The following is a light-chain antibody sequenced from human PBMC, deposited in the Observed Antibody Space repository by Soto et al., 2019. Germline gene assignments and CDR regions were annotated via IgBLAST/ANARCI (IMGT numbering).Light chain of an antibody. CDR3: QQYYSTLSYT. CDR1: QSVLYSSNNKNY. Sequence: DIVMTQSPDSLAVSLGERATINCKSSQSVLYSSNNKNYLAWYQQKPGQPPKLLIYWASTRESGVPDRFSGSGSGTDFTLSISSLQAEDVAVYYCQQYYSTLSYTFGQGTKVDIK. J-gene: IGKJ2*01. V-gene: IGKV4-1*01. CDR2: WAS.